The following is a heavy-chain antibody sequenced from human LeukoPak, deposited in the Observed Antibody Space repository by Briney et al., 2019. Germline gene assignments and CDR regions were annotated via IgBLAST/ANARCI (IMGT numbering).Heavy chain of an antibody. CDR2: IYYSGST. CDR3: ARGLGGAAAGNYYYYYMDV. D-gene: IGHD6-13*01. Sequence: PGGSLRLSCAASGFTFSSYWMSWVRQPPGKGLEWIGSIYYSGSTYYNPSLKSRVTISVDTSKNQFSLKLSSVTAADTAVYYCARGLGGAAAGNYYYYYMDVWGKGTTVTISS. V-gene: IGHV4-39*07. J-gene: IGHJ6*03. CDR1: GFTFSSYW.